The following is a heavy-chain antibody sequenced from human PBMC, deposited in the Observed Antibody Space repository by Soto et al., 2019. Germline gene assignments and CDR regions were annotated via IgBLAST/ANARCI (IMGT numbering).Heavy chain of an antibody. CDR2: MNSNSGNT. J-gene: IGHJ4*02. CDR3: ARRARMGSQLWLPFDY. V-gene: IGHV1-8*01. CDR1: GYTFSNYD. Sequence: ASVKVSCKASGYTFSNYDINWVRQATGQGLEWMGWMNSNSGNTGYAQKFQGRVTMTRDFFISTAYMELSSLRSDDTAVYYCARRARMGSQLWLPFDYWAQGTLVTVSS. D-gene: IGHD5-18*01.